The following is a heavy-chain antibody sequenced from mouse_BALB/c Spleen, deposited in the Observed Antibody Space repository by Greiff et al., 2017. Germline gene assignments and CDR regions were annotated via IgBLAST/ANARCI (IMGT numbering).Heavy chain of an antibody. CDR2: IDPANGNT. CDR1: GFNIKDTY. CDR3: AIIYYYGSIYAMDY. Sequence: EVQLQQSGAELVKPGASVKLSCTASGFNIKDTYMHWVKQRPEQGLEWIGRIDPANGNTKYDPKFQGKATITADTSSNTAYLQLSSLTSEDTAVYYCAIIYYYGSIYAMDYWGQGTSVTVSS. D-gene: IGHD1-1*01. J-gene: IGHJ4*01. V-gene: IGHV14-3*02.